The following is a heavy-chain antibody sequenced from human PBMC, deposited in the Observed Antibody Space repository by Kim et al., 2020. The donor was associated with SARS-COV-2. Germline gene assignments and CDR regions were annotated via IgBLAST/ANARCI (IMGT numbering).Heavy chain of an antibody. Sequence: GGSLRLSCAASGFTFDDYAMHWVRQAPGKGLEWVSLISGDGGSTYYADSVKGRFTISRDNSKNSLYLQMNSLRTEDTALYYCAKDMELGGSDPQYYYGMDVWGQGTTVTVSS. CDR2: ISGDGGST. D-gene: IGHD3-10*01. V-gene: IGHV3-43*02. J-gene: IGHJ6*02. CDR1: GFTFDDYA. CDR3: AKDMELGGSDPQYYYGMDV.